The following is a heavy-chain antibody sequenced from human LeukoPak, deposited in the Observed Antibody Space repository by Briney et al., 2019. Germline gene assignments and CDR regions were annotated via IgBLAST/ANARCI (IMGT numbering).Heavy chain of an antibody. CDR3: ARDLATVTTGWYYYYGMDV. CDR2: ISAYNGNT. J-gene: IGHJ6*02. V-gene: IGHV1-18*04. CDR1: GYTFTGYY. D-gene: IGHD4-17*01. Sequence: ASVKVSCKASGYTFTGYYMHWVRQAPGQGLEWMGWISAYNGNTNYAQKLQGRVTMTTDTSTSTAYMELRSLRSDDTAVYYCARDLATVTTGWYYYYGMDVWGQGTTVTVSS.